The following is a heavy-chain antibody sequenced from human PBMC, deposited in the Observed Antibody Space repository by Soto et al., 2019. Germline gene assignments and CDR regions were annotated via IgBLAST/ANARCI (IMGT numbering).Heavy chain of an antibody. D-gene: IGHD6-13*01. J-gene: IGHJ4*02. CDR3: VRDVGGSTWERFDS. CDR2: IRYSGST. V-gene: IGHV4-59*12. Sequence: PSETLSLTCTVSGGSISGSHWAWIRQPPGKGLEWIGYIRYSGSTTYNPSLKNRVTISVDTSKSQFSLNLSSVTAADTAVYYCVRDVGGSTWERFDSWGQGTLVTVSS. CDR1: GGSISGSH.